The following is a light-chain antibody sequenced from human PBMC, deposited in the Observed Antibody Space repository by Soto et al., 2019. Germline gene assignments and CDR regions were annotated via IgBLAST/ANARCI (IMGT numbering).Light chain of an antibody. Sequence: QSALTQPASASGSPGQSVTISCTGTSSDVGAYNYVSWYQQYPGKAPKLMIYDVSNRPSGVPDRFSGSKSGKTASLTVSGLQPEDDSYYYCNSYGSSAIWVFGGGTKVTVL. CDR1: SSDVGAYNY. CDR3: NSYGSSAIWV. CDR2: DVS. J-gene: IGLJ3*02. V-gene: IGLV2-8*01.